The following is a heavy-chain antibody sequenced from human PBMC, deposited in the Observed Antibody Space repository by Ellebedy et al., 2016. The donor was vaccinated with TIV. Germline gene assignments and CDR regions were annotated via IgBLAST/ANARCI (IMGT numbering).Heavy chain of an antibody. CDR3: AIRGRY. CDR2: ISSSGTTI. D-gene: IGHD3-10*01. Sequence: GESLKISCAASGFPFSDYFMTWIRQAPGKGLEWISYISSSGTTIYYADSVKGRFTISRDNAKKSLFLQMNSLRAEDTAVYYWAIRGRYWGQGTLVTVSS. CDR1: GFPFSDYF. J-gene: IGHJ4*02. V-gene: IGHV3-11*01.